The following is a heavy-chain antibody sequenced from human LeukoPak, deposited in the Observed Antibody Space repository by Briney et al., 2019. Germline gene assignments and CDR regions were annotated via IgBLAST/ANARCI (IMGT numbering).Heavy chain of an antibody. CDR2: ISSSGANT. CDR3: AKRGGDDGWGAFDI. CDR1: GFTFGKHW. J-gene: IGHJ3*02. D-gene: IGHD3-16*01. Sequence: GGSLRLSCVASGFTFGKHWMSWVRQAPGKGLEWVSSISSSGANTYHADSVKGRFTISRDISKNTLFLQMNSLRAEDTAVYYCAKRGGDDGWGAFDIWGPGTMVTVSS. V-gene: IGHV3-23*01.